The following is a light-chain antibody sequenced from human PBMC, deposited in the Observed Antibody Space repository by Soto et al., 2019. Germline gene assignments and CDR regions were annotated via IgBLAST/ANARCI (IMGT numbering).Light chain of an antibody. CDR2: EGS. Sequence: QLVLTQPASVSGSPGQSITISCTGTSSDVGSYNLVSWYQQHPGKAPKLMIYEGSKRPSGVSNRFSGSKSGNTASLTISGLQAEDEVDHYCCSYAGSSTFVVFGGGTRVTVL. V-gene: IGLV2-23*03. J-gene: IGLJ2*01. CDR3: CSYAGSSTFVV. CDR1: SSDVGSYNL.